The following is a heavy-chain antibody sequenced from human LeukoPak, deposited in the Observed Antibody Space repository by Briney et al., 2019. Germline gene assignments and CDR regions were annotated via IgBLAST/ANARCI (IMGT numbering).Heavy chain of an antibody. V-gene: IGHV1-18*01. Sequence: ASVKVSCKAFGYTFATSSISWVRQAPGQRREGMGWISPNNGNTHYAQGVQGRVTMTTDTSRSTAYMELRSLRSDDTAVYYCTRVRNSNNWWGAFDIWGQGTMVTVSS. D-gene: IGHD1-1*01. J-gene: IGHJ3*02. CDR1: GYTFATSS. CDR3: TRVRNSNNWWGAFDI. CDR2: ISPNNGNT.